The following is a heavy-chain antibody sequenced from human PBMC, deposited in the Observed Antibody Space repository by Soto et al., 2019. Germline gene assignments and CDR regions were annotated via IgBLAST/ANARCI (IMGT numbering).Heavy chain of an antibody. J-gene: IGHJ4*02. D-gene: IGHD2-21*01. CDR2: IWYDGSNK. Sequence: GGSLRLSCAASGFRFSSYGMQWVRQAPGKGLEWVAVIWYDGSNKYYADSVKGRFTISRDNSKNTVYLQMNTLRAEDTAVYYCAREYCGGDCYFDYWGQGTQVTVSS. CDR3: AREYCGGDCYFDY. V-gene: IGHV3-33*01. CDR1: GFRFSSYG.